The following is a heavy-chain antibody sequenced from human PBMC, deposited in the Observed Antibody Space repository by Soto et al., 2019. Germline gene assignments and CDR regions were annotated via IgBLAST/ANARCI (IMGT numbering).Heavy chain of an antibody. V-gene: IGHV3-48*01. D-gene: IGHD3-10*02. Sequence: GGSLRLSCAASGFTFSSYSMNWVRQAPGKGLEWVSYISSSSSTIYYADSVKGRFTISRDNAKNSLYLQMNSLRAEDTAVYYCARVYGEGAFDYWGQGTLVTVSS. CDR3: ARVYGEGAFDY. J-gene: IGHJ4*02. CDR2: ISSSSSTI. CDR1: GFTFSSYS.